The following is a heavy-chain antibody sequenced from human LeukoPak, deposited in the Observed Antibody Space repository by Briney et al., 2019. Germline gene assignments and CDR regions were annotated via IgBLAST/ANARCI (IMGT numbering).Heavy chain of an antibody. CDR3: ARDIHSVAFDI. Sequence: PGGSLRLSCAASGFTFTGYTINWVRQAPGKGLEWVSCISSSTTDIYYAGSVKGRFTISRDNAKRSVYLQMNSLRVEDTAVYYCARDIHSVAFDIWGQGTMVTVSP. CDR1: GFTFTGYT. CDR2: ISSSTTDI. J-gene: IGHJ3*02. V-gene: IGHV3-21*01.